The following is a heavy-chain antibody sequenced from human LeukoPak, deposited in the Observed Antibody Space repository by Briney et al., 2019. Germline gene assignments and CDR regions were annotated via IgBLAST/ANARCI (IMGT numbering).Heavy chain of an antibody. J-gene: IGHJ3*02. CDR2: INPNSGGT. V-gene: IGHV1-2*04. CDR3: ARDRISYSGWGYYYDSSGYYPDAFDI. CDR1: GYTFTGYY. Sequence: ASVKVSCKASGYTFTGYYMYWVRQAPGQGLEWMGWINPNSGGTNYAQKFQGWVTMTRDTSISTAYMELSRLRSDDTAVYYCARDRISYSGWGYYYDSSGYYPDAFDIWGQGTMVTVSS. D-gene: IGHD3-22*01.